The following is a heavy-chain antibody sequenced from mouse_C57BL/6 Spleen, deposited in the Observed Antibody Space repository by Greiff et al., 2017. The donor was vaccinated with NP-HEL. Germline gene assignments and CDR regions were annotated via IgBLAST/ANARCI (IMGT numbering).Heavy chain of an antibody. CDR1: GFTFSSYA. D-gene: IGHD4-1*02. CDR3: TRAPTGYYFDY. J-gene: IGHJ2*01. V-gene: IGHV5-9-1*02. Sequence: DVMLVESGEGLVKPGGSLKLSCAASGFTFSSYAMSWVRQTPEKRLEWVAYISSGGDYIYYADTVKGRFTISRDNARNTLSLQMSSLKSEDTAMYYCTRAPTGYYFDYWGQGTTLTVSS. CDR2: ISSGGDYI.